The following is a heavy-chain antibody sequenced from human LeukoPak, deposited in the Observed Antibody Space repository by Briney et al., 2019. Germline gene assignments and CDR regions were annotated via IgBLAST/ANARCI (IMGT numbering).Heavy chain of an antibody. V-gene: IGHV4-34*01. D-gene: IGHD4-23*01. CDR2: INHSGIT. CDR1: GGSFSGYY. J-gene: IGHJ3*02. Sequence: SETLSLTCAVYGGSFSGYYWTWIRQPPGQGPEWIGEINHSGITEYDPSLRSRVTISLDTSKSQFSLKLRSVTAVDTAVYYCARRGATAGGTRALDIWGQGTMVTVS. CDR3: ARRGATAGGTRALDI.